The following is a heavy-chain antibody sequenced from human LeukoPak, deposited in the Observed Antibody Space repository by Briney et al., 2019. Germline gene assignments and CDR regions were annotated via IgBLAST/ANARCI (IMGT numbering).Heavy chain of an antibody. D-gene: IGHD3-10*01. V-gene: IGHV3-23*01. CDR2: ISGSGSNT. J-gene: IGHJ4*02. CDR1: GFTFSSYG. Sequence: GGSLRLSCAASGFTFSSYGMTWVRQAPGKGLEWVSAISGSGSNTYYADSVKGRFTISRDSSKNTLYLLMNSLRAEDTAVYYCARSYYGSGSYSQSDYWGQGTLVTVSS. CDR3: ARSYYGSGSYSQSDY.